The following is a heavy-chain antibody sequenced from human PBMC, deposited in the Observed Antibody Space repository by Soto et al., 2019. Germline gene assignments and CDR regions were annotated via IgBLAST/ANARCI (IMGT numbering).Heavy chain of an antibody. CDR1: AGSISSSSYY. J-gene: IGHJ4*02. Sequence: SETLSLTCTVSAGSISSSSYYWGWIRQPPGKGLEWIGSIYYSGSTYYNPSLKSRVTISVDTSKNQFSLKLSSVTAADTAVYYCARHEDGYNFYFDYWGQGTLVTVSS. D-gene: IGHD5-12*01. CDR2: IYYSGST. V-gene: IGHV4-39*01. CDR3: ARHEDGYNFYFDY.